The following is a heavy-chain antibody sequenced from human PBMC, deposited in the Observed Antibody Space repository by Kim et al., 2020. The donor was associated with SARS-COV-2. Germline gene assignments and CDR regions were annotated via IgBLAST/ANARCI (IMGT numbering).Heavy chain of an antibody. D-gene: IGHD1-26*01. CDR3: ARDVSGGSYWYFDL. Sequence: GGSLRLSCEVSGFTFSTYSMNWVRQAPGKGLEWVSSIGSSGNMYYADSIKGRFTISRDNAKNSLYLQMNSLRAEDTAVYYCARDVSGGSYWYFDLWGRGTLVTVSS. CDR1: GFTFSTYS. J-gene: IGHJ2*01. V-gene: IGHV3-21*01. CDR2: IGSSGNM.